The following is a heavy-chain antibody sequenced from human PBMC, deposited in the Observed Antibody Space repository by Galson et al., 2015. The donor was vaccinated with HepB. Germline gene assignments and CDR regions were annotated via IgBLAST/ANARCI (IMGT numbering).Heavy chain of an antibody. CDR2: IRYDGSNK. Sequence: SLRLSCAASGFTFSSYGMHWVRQAPGKGLEWVAFIRYDGSNKYYADSVKGRFTISRDNSKNTLYLRMNSLRAEDTAVYYCAKAYGSGSYPWYFDYWGQGTLVTVSS. V-gene: IGHV3-30*02. D-gene: IGHD3-10*01. J-gene: IGHJ4*02. CDR3: AKAYGSGSYPWYFDY. CDR1: GFTFSSYG.